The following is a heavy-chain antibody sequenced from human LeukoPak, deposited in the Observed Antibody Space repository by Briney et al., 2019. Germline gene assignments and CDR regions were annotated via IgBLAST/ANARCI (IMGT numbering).Heavy chain of an antibody. D-gene: IGHD1-26*01. J-gene: IGHJ6*03. V-gene: IGHV3-30*02. CDR1: GFSFITYG. CDR2: MSNDGSDK. CDR3: AKGLSGSYYYYMDV. Sequence: PGGSLRLSCAEFGFSFITYGMHWVRQAPGKGLEWVAFMSNDGSDKLYRDSVKGRFTISRDNSQNTLYLQMTRLRDDDTAVYFCAKGLSGSYYYYMDVWGKGTTVTVSS.